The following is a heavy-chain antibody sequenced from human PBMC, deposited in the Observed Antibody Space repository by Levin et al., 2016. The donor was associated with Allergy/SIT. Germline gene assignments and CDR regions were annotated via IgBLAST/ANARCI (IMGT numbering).Heavy chain of an antibody. J-gene: IGHJ4*02. CDR1: GGSISSYY. Sequence: SETLSLTCTVSGGSISSYYWSWIRQPPGKGLEWIGYIYYSGSTNYNPSLKSRVTISVDTSKNQFSLKLSSVTAADTAVYYCARGHSYGYVDYWGQGTLVTVSS. V-gene: IGHV4-59*01. CDR2: IYYSGST. D-gene: IGHD5-18*01. CDR3: ARGHSYGYVDY.